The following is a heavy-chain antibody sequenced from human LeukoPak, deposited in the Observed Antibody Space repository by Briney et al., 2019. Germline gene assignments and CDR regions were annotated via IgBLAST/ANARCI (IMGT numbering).Heavy chain of an antibody. CDR1: EFTFKNAW. D-gene: IGHD1-1*01. CDR3: STGLIPTTGYY. J-gene: IGHJ4*02. V-gene: IGHV3-15*01. Sequence: PGGSLRLSCAASEFTFKNAWMNWVRQAPGKGLEWGGRIRSKTDGGTTDYAAPVRGRFTISRDDSKNMLYLQMNSLKTEDTAVYYCSTGLIPTTGYYWGQGTLVAVSS. CDR2: IRSKTDGGTT.